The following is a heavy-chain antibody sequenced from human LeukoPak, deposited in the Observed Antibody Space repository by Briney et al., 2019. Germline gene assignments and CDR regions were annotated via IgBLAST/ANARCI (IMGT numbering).Heavy chain of an antibody. CDR3: ARDAYYGSSGYCSA. J-gene: IGHJ4*02. Sequence: GGSLRLSCAASGFIFSSYAMHWVRQAPGKGLEWVAVISYDGSNKYYADSVKGRFTISRDNSKNTLYLQMNSLRAEDTAVYYCARDAYYGSSGYCSAWGQGTLVTVSS. D-gene: IGHD3-22*01. V-gene: IGHV3-30-3*01. CDR2: ISYDGSNK. CDR1: GFIFSSYA.